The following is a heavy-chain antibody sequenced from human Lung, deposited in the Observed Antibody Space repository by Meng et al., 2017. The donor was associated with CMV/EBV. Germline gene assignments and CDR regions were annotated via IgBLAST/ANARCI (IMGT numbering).Heavy chain of an antibody. D-gene: IGHD2/OR15-2a*01. CDR1: GGSISSSGYY. Sequence: SETLSLTCAVSGGSISSSGYYWTWIRQSPGKGLEWVGNVYYSGINYYSPSLQSRVTISVDTSQNHFSLRLSSVTAADTAVYYCARAVCGEYLFFEYWGHGTXVTVSS. CDR3: ARAVCGEYLFFEY. CDR2: VYYSGIN. V-gene: IGHV4-39*02. J-gene: IGHJ4*01.